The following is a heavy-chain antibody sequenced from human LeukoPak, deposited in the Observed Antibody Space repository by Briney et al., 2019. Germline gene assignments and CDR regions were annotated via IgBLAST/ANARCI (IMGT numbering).Heavy chain of an antibody. CDR3: TTDRMIYATNWAVSWFDP. D-gene: IGHD2-8*01. V-gene: IGHV3-15*01. CDR1: GITFTNAW. CDR2: VKTKGDGCAA. Sequence: GGSLRLSCAASGITFTNAWLTWVRQAPGKGLEWVGRVKTKGDGCAADYAAPVKDRFPISRDDSTKTLYLQMNSLKTEDTAVYYRTTDRMIYATNWAVSWFDPWGQGTLVTVSS. J-gene: IGHJ5*02.